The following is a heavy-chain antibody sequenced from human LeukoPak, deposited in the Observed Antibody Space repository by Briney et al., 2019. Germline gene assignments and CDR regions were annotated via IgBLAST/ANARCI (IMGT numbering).Heavy chain of an antibody. Sequence: GGSLRLSCAASGSTFSSYWMSWVRQAPGKGLEWVANIKQDGSEKYYVDSVKGRFTISRDNAKNSLYLQMNSLRAEDTAVYYCARDFHDYGDYESAFDIWGQGTMVTVSS. CDR1: GSTFSSYW. CDR2: IKQDGSEK. CDR3: ARDFHDYGDYESAFDI. D-gene: IGHD4-17*01. V-gene: IGHV3-7*01. J-gene: IGHJ3*02.